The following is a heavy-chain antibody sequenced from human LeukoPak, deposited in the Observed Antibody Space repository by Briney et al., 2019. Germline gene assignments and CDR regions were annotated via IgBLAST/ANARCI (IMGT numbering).Heavy chain of an antibody. CDR3: ARQDIVVVPAAIGFDY. CDR1: GGSISSSSYY. Sequence: SEILSLTCTVSGGSISSSSYYWGWIRQPPGKGLEWIGSIYYSGSTYYNPSLKSRVTISVDTSKNQFSLKLSSVTAADTAVYYCARQDIVVVPAAIGFDYWGQGTLVTVSS. CDR2: IYYSGST. V-gene: IGHV4-39*01. D-gene: IGHD2-2*01. J-gene: IGHJ4*02.